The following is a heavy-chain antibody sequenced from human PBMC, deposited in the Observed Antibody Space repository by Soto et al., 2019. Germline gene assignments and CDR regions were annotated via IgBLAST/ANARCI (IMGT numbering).Heavy chain of an antibody. CDR1: GGSFSGYY. D-gene: IGHD6-13*01. Sequence: QVQLQQWGAGLLKPSETLSLTCAVYGGSFSGYYWSWIRQPPGKGLEWIGEINHSGSTNYNPSLKSRVTISVDTSKNQFSLKLSSVTAADTAVYYCARGPRRNIAAAGLYWYIDLWGRGTLVTVSS. CDR3: ARGPRRNIAAAGLYWYIDL. J-gene: IGHJ2*01. V-gene: IGHV4-34*01. CDR2: INHSGST.